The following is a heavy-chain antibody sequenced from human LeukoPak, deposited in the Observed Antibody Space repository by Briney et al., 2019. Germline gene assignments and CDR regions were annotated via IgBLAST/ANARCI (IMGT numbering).Heavy chain of an antibody. D-gene: IGHD6-19*01. CDR2: IKSDGSST. Sequence: GGSLRLSCAASGFTFSSYLMHWVRQAPGKGLVWVSRIKSDGSSTRYADSVKGRFTISRDNAKNTLWLQMNSLTAEDTAVYYCAREFSSPAPWGQGTLVTVSS. CDR3: AREFSSPAP. CDR1: GFTFSSYL. J-gene: IGHJ5*02. V-gene: IGHV3-74*01.